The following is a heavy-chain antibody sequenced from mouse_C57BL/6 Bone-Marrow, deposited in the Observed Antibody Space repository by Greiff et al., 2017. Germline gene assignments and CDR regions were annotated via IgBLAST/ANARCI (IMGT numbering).Heavy chain of an antibody. CDR1: GYTFTSYW. D-gene: IGHD3-2*02. J-gene: IGHJ2*01. CDR3: ARYGTAQATLDY. CDR2: IYPGSGST. V-gene: IGHV1-55*01. Sequence: VQLQQSGAELVKPGASVKMSCKASGYTFTSYWITWVKQRPGQGLEWIGDIYPGSGSTNYNEKFKSKATLTVDTSSSTAYMQLSSLTSEDSAVYYCARYGTAQATLDYWGQGTTLTVSS.